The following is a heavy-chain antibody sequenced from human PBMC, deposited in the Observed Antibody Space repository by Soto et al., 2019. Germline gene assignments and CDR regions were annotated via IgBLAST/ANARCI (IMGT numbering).Heavy chain of an antibody. D-gene: IGHD2-2*01. V-gene: IGHV4-59*08. CDR2: IYYSGST. Sequence: SETLSLTCTVSGGSISSYYWSWIRQPPGKGLEWIGYIYYSGSTNYNPSLKSRVTISVDTSKNQFSLKLSSVTAADTAVYYCARHVQRFQLQEVDYWGQGTLVTVSS. J-gene: IGHJ4*02. CDR3: ARHVQRFQLQEVDY. CDR1: GGSISSYY.